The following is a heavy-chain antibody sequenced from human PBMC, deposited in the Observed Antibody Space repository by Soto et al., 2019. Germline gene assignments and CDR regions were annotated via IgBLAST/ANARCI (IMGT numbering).Heavy chain of an antibody. CDR1: GYTFTSYG. CDR3: ARDYVFHGWVAATSFWFDP. CDR2: ISAYNGNT. Sequence: ASVKVSCKASGYTFTSYGISWVRQAPGQGLEWMGWISAYNGNTNYAQKLQGRVTMTTDTSTSTAYMELRSLRSDDTAVYYCARDYVFHGWVAATSFWFDPWGQGTLVTSPQ. J-gene: IGHJ5*02. V-gene: IGHV1-18*01. D-gene: IGHD2-15*01.